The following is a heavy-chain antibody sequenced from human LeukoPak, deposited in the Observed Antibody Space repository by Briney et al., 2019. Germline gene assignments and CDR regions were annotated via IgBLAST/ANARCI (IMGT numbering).Heavy chain of an antibody. Sequence: GGSLRLSCAASGFTFSSYAMSWVRQAPGKGLEWVSVISGSDGRTYYADSVKGRFTISRDNSKDTLYLQMNGLRAEDTAVYFCAKQSAGSAAWYSLHYDFWGQGTLVTVSS. V-gene: IGHV3-23*01. CDR1: GFTFSSYA. CDR3: AKQSAGSAAWYSLHYDF. J-gene: IGHJ4*02. CDR2: ISGSDGRT. D-gene: IGHD6-13*01.